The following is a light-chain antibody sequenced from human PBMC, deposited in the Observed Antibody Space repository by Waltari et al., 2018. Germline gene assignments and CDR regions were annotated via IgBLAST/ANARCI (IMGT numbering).Light chain of an antibody. CDR1: SSDVGGYDY. J-gene: IGLJ3*02. CDR3: NSYTTSSTRV. V-gene: IGLV2-14*03. Sequence: QSALTQPASVSGSPGQSITISCTGTSSDVGGYDYVSWYQQHPDKAPKLLIYDVNNRPSGVSSRFSGSKSGNTASLTISGLHAEDEADYYCNSYTTSSTRVFGGGTKLTVL. CDR2: DVN.